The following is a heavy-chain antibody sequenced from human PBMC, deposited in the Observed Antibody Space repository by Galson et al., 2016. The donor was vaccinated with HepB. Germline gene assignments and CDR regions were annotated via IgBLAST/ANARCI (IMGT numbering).Heavy chain of an antibody. Sequence: CAISGDSVSTDSATWNWIRQSPSRGLEWLGRTYYRSMWYYDYAVYLKGRIIINPDTSKNQFSLQLSSVTPEDTAVYYCARGPHLKYHGMDVWGQGTTVTVSS. J-gene: IGHJ6*02. CDR1: GDSVSTDSAT. CDR2: TYYRSMWYY. CDR3: ARGPHLKYHGMDV. V-gene: IGHV6-1*01.